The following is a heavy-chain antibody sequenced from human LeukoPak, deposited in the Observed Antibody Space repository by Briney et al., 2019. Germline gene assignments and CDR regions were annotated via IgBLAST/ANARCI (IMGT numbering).Heavy chain of an antibody. CDR1: GYTFTSYD. D-gene: IGHD1-26*01. CDR2: MNPNSGNT. CDR3: AKSGSYGDAFDI. V-gene: IGHV1-8*02. J-gene: IGHJ3*02. Sequence: SVKFSCNASGYTFTSYDINWVRHANGQGNEWVGWMNPNSGNTGYAHTFQGRVTITRNTSISTAYTRLRSPGTAAQAVYYCAKSGSYGDAFDIWGQGTMVTVSS.